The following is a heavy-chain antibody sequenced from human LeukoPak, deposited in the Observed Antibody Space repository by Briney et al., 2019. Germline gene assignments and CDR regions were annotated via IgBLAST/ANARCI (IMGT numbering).Heavy chain of an antibody. CDR1: GFTFSTYV. J-gene: IGHJ4*02. V-gene: IGHV3-21*04. Sequence: GGSLRLSCAASGFTFSTYVMNWVRQAPGKGLEWVSSISTSSSYMYYGDSLKGRFTISRDNSKNTLYLQMNSLRAGDTAVYFCATQHRVYSSGWYAATPLMNDYWGQGTLVTVSS. CDR3: ATQHRVYSSGWYAATPLMNDY. D-gene: IGHD6-19*01. CDR2: ISTSSSYM.